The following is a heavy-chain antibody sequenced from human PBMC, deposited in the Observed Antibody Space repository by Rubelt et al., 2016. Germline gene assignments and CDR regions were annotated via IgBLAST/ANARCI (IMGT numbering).Heavy chain of an antibody. CDR1: GFTFSSYA. Sequence: QVQLVESGGGVVQPGRSLRLSCAASGFTFSSYAMHWVRQAPGKRLEWVAVISYDGSNKYYADSVKGRFTNSRDNSKNTLYRQMNSLRAEDTAVYYCAREITPADLDWGQGTLVTVSS. V-gene: IGHV3-30*04. CDR2: ISYDGSNK. J-gene: IGHJ4*02. D-gene: IGHD2-2*01. CDR3: AREITPADLD.